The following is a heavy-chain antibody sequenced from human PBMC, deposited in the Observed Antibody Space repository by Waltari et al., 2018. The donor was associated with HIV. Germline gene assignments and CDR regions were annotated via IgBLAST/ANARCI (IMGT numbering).Heavy chain of an antibody. J-gene: IGHJ4*02. Sequence: EVQLVDSGGGLVQPGGSMRLSCSASGCTFDDYGMHWVRQAPGKCPTCDAGIRWNREEPPYAESVTGRVSISRDNAKNSPDLERNRLTFGATAFSYCAKDFASGPTRPAAFDSWGQGTLVTVSS. CDR2: IRWNREEP. CDR3: AKDFASGPTRPAAFDS. CDR1: GCTFDDYG. V-gene: IGHV3-9*01.